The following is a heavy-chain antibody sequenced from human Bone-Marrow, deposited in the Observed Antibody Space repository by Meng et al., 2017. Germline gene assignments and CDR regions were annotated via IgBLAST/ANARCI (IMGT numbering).Heavy chain of an antibody. CDR1: GFTFSSYA. CDR3: AKDPGYSSSWNAFDI. J-gene: IGHJ3*02. V-gene: IGHV3-23*01. Sequence: GESLKISCAASGFTFSSYAMSWVRQAPGKGLEWVSAISGSGGSTYYADSVKGRFTISRDNSKNTLYLQMHSLRAEDTAVYYCAKDPGYSSSWNAFDIWGQGTMVTVSS. D-gene: IGHD6-13*01. CDR2: ISGSGGST.